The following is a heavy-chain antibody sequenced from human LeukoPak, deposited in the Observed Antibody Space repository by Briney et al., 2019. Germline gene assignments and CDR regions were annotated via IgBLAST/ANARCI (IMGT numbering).Heavy chain of an antibody. CDR1: GFTFSSYG. CDR2: IRYDGSNK. J-gene: IGHJ6*03. V-gene: IGHV3-30*02. CDR3: ARVHCCGGSCYLGYYYYYMDV. D-gene: IGHD2-15*01. Sequence: GGPLRLSCAASGFTFSSYGMHWVRQASGKGLEWVAFIRYDGSNKYYADSVKGRFTISRDNAKNSLYLQMNSLRAEDTAVYYCARVHCCGGSCYLGYYYYYMDVWGKGTTVTVSS.